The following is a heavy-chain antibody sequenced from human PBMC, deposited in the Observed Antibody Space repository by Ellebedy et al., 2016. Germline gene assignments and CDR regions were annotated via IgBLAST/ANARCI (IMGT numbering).Heavy chain of an antibody. D-gene: IGHD5-18*01. CDR1: GFTFSDYW. CDR2: IKQDGSTK. CDR3: ARDRRGFTYGYGAHDAFDI. Sequence: GGSLRLSCTASGFTFSDYWMNWVRQAPGKGLEWVANIKQDGSTKYYVDSVKGRFTISRDNARNSLYLQMNSLPAEDTSVYFCARDRRGFTYGYGAHDAFDIWGQGTMVTVSS. J-gene: IGHJ3*02. V-gene: IGHV3-7*01.